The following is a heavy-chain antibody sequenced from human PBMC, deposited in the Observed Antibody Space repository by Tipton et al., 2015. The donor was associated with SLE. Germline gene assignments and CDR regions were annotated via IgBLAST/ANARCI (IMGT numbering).Heavy chain of an antibody. J-gene: IGHJ5*02. CDR3: ARDPAGYNWFDP. Sequence: TLSLTCTVSGGSISSYYWSWIRQPPGKELEWIGYIYYSGSTNYNPSLRSRVTISVDTSKSQFSLRLSSVTTADTAVYYCARDPAGYNWFDPWGQGTLVTVSS. V-gene: IGHV4-59*01. CDR1: GGSISSYY. CDR2: IYYSGST.